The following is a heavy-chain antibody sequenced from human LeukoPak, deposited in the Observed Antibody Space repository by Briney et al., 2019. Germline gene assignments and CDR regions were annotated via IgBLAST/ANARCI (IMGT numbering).Heavy chain of an antibody. CDR1: GGSFSGYY. V-gene: IGHV4-34*01. D-gene: IGHD3-3*01. CDR2: INHSGST. J-gene: IGHJ6*02. CDR3: AKDTIFGMTGGRSYGMDV. Sequence: PSETLSLTCAVYGGSFSGYYWSWIRQPPGKGLEWIGEINHSGSTNYNPSLKSRVTISVDTSKNQFSLKLTSVTAADTAVYYCAKDTIFGMTGGRSYGMDVWGQGTTVIVSS.